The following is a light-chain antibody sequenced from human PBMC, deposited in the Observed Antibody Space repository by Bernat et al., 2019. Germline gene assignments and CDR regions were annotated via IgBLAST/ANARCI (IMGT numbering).Light chain of an antibody. J-gene: IGLJ2*01. CDR2: EVN. CDR3: ISYSGSKYVV. V-gene: IGLV2-14*02. CDR1: SSDVGTYKF. Sequence: QSALTQPASVSGSPGQSITISCTGTSSDVGTYKFVSWYQQHPGKVPKVMIYEVNKRPSGVPDRFSASKSGHTASLTVSGLQADDEADYYCISYSGSKYVVFGGGTKLTVL.